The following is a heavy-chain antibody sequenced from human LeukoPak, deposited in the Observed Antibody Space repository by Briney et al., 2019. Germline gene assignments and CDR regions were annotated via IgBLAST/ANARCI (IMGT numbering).Heavy chain of an antibody. Sequence: QTLSLTRAISVDSVSSNSAAWTSIRRSPSRGLGWLGRTYYRSKWYNDYAVSVKSRIIINPDTSKNQFSLQLNSVTPEDTAVYYCARGTGGLDYWGEGTLVTVSS. D-gene: IGHD1/OR15-1a*01. CDR1: VDSVSSNSAA. CDR3: ARGTGGLDY. V-gene: IGHV6-1*01. CDR2: TYYRSKWYN. J-gene: IGHJ4*02.